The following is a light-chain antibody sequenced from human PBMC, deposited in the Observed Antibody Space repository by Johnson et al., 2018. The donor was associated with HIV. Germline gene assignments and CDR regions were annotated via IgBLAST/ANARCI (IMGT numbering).Light chain of an antibody. V-gene: IGLV1-51*01. J-gene: IGLJ1*01. CDR2: DNN. CDR3: GTWDSSLSPYA. Sequence: QSVLTQPPSVSAAPGQKVTISCSGSSSNIGNNYVSWYQQLPGTAPKLLIYDNNKRPSGIPDRFSGSKYGTSATLGITGLQTGDEADYYCGTWDSSLSPYACGTGTKVTVL. CDR1: SSNIGNNY.